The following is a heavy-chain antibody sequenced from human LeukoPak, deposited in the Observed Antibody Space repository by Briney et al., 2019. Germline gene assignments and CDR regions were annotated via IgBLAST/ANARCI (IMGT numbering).Heavy chain of an antibody. V-gene: IGHV3-7*03. D-gene: IGHD3-10*01. CDR2: IKQDGSEK. CDR1: GFTFSSYW. CDR3: ATLPSSRGVIKRFDY. Sequence: GGSLRLSCAASGFTFSSYWMSWVRQAPGKGLEWVANIKQDGSEKYYVDSVKGRFTISRDNAKNSLYLQMNSLRAEDTAVYYGATLPSSRGVIKRFDYWGQGTLVTVSS. J-gene: IGHJ4*02.